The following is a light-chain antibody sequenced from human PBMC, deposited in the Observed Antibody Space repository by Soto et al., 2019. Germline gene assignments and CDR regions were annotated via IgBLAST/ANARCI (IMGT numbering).Light chain of an antibody. CDR1: QSLLHSNGYNY. CDR3: MQALQTPT. V-gene: IGKV2-28*01. J-gene: IGKJ2*01. CDR2: LGS. Sequence: DIVMTQSPLSLPVTPGEPASISCRSSQSLLHSNGYNYLDWYLQKPGQSPQLLIYLGSNRASGVPDRFSGSGSGTDFTLKISRVEAEDVRVYYCMQALQTPTFGHGTKLEIK.